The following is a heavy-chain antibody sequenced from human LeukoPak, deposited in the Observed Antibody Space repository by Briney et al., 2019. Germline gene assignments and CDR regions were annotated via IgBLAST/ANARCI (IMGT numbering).Heavy chain of an antibody. V-gene: IGHV3-21*01. Sequence: GGSLRLSCAASGFTFSSHWMTWVRQAPGKGLEWVSAISSSSTFIKYADSVKGRFTISRDNAKASVYLQMDSLRAEDTAVYYCAKVGTGNQYGSGNFDFRGQGTLVTVSS. D-gene: IGHD3-10*01. CDR1: GFTFSSHW. CDR2: ISSSSTFI. J-gene: IGHJ4*02. CDR3: AKVGTGNQYGSGNFDF.